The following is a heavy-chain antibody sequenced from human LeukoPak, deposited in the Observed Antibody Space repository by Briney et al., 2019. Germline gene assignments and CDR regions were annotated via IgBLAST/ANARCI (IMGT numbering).Heavy chain of an antibody. CDR2: INWNGGST. J-gene: IGHJ4*02. CDR3: ARDLGPITLSGFNY. D-gene: IGHD5-12*01. CDR1: GFAFDDYG. Sequence: PGGSLRLSCAASGFAFDDYGMSWVRHAPGKGLEWVSGINWNGGSTVYADSVKGRFTISRDNAKNSLYLQMNSLRAEDTALYYCARDLGPITLSGFNYWGQGTLVTVSS. V-gene: IGHV3-20*04.